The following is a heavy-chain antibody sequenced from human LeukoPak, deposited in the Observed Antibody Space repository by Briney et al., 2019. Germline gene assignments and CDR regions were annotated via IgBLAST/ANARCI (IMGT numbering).Heavy chain of an antibody. J-gene: IGHJ5*02. Sequence: SETLSLTCAVYGGSFSGYYWSWIRQPPGKGLEWIGEINPSGSTKYNPPLKSRVTISVDMSKNQFSLKLRSVTAADTAMYYCARDARFGELVDHWSQGTLVTVSS. CDR3: ARDARFGELVDH. D-gene: IGHD3-10*01. CDR1: GGSFSGYY. CDR2: INPSGST. V-gene: IGHV4-34*01.